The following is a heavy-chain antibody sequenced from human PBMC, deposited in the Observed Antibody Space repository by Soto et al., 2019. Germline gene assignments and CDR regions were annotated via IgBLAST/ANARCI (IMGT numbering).Heavy chain of an antibody. J-gene: IGHJ4*02. CDR3: TTDQSYCTNGVCYNY. D-gene: IGHD2-8*01. CDR1: GFTFSNAW. Sequence: EVQLVESGGGLVKPGGSLRLSCAASGFTFSNAWMSWVRQAPGKGLEWVGRIKSKTDGGTTDYAAPVKGRFTISRDDSKNTLYLQMNSLKTEDTAVYYCTTDQSYCTNGVCYNYWGQGTLVTVSS. V-gene: IGHV3-15*01. CDR2: IKSKTDGGTT.